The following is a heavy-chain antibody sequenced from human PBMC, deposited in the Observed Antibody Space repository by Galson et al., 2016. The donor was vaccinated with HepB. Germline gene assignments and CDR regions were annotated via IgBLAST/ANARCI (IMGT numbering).Heavy chain of an antibody. Sequence: SVKVSCKASEYTFTAYFIYWVRQAPGQGLEWMGFINPNVGSTTFAQKFQDRVTMTRDTSTSTVFMELSSLRSEDTAVYFCARGDLYYYYALDVWGQGTTVTVSS. V-gene: IGHV1-46*01. CDR3: ARGDLYYYYALDV. D-gene: IGHD3-3*01. J-gene: IGHJ6*02. CDR2: INPNVGST. CDR1: EYTFTAYF.